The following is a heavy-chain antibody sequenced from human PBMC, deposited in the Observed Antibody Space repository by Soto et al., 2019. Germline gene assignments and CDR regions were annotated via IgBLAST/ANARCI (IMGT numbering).Heavy chain of an antibody. D-gene: IGHD6-19*01. J-gene: IGHJ3*02. CDR2: IYYSGSP. V-gene: IGHV4-59*01. CDR3: ARSLYSGGWVKTFDI. Sequence: PSETLSLTGTGSGGSISNYFWNWIRQPPGKGLEWIGSIYYSGSPNYNPTLKSRVTISVDTSRSQFSLNLNSVTAADTAVYYCARSLYSGGWVKTFDICGQGTMVTVSS. CDR1: GGSISNYF.